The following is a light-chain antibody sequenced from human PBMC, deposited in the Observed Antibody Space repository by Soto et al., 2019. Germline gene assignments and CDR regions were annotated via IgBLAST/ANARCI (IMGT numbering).Light chain of an antibody. CDR1: RSNLGAGYD. Sequence: QSVLTQPPSVSGAPGHGVTISCTGTRSNLGAGYDVHWYQQFPGAAPKLLIYANNKRTSGVLYRFSGSKSGTSASLAITGLQAEDEADYYCQSYDNSLTGVVVFGGGTQLTVL. CDR2: ANN. J-gene: IGLJ7*01. CDR3: QSYDNSLTGVVV. V-gene: IGLV1-40*01.